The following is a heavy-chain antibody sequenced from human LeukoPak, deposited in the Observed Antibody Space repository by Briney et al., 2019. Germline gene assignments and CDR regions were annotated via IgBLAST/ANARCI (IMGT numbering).Heavy chain of an antibody. CDR1: GGSISSGGYS. CDR3: ARGRYFDAS. V-gene: IGHV4-30-2*01. J-gene: IGHJ4*02. D-gene: IGHD3-9*01. Sequence: PSETLSLTCAVSGGSISSGGYSWSWIRQPPGKGLEWIGEINHSGSTNYNPSLKSRVTISVDTSKNQFSLKLSSVTAADTAVYYCARGRYFDASWGQGTLVTVSS. CDR2: INHSGST.